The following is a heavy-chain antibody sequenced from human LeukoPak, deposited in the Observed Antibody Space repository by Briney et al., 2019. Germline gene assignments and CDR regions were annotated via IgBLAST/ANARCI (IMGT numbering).Heavy chain of an antibody. CDR3: ASDYCSGGSCYGLVALY. J-gene: IGHJ4*02. V-gene: IGHV3-66*01. D-gene: IGHD2-15*01. Sequence: GGSLRLSCAASGFTVSSNYMSWVRQAPGKGLEWGSVIYSGGSKYYADSVKGRFTISRENSKNTLYLQMNSLRAEDTAVYYCASDYCSGGSCYGLVALYWGQGTLVTVSS. CDR2: IYSGGSK. CDR1: GFTVSSNY.